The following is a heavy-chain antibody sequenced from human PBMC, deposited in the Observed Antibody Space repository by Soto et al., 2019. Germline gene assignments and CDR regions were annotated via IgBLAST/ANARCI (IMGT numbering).Heavy chain of an antibody. CDR1: GYTFTSYA. Sequence: ASVKVSCKASGYTFTSYAMHWVRQAPGQRLEWMGWINAGNGNTKYSQKFQGRVTITRDTSASTAYMELSSLRSEDTAVYYCARDGVVVVAATHYYYYYMDVWGKGTTVTVSS. CDR2: INAGNGNT. J-gene: IGHJ6*03. CDR3: ARDGVVVVAATHYYYYYMDV. V-gene: IGHV1-3*01. D-gene: IGHD2-15*01.